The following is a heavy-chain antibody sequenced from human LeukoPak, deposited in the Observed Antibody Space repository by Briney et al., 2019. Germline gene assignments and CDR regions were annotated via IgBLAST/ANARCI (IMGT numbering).Heavy chain of an antibody. CDR3: ARGGTRDIVVVPAAMDPYYYGMDV. V-gene: IGHV4-30-2*01. CDR1: GGSISSGGYS. D-gene: IGHD2-2*01. CDR2: IYHSGST. Sequence: PSQTLSLTCAVSGGSISSGGYSWSWIRQPPGKGLEWIGYIYHSGSTYYNPSLKSRVTISVDTSKNQFSLKLSSVTAADTAVYYCARGGTRDIVVVPAAMDPYYYGMDVWGQGTTVTVSS. J-gene: IGHJ6*02.